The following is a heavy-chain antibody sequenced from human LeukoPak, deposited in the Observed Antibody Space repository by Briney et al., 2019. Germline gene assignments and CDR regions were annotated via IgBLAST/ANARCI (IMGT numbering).Heavy chain of an antibody. J-gene: IGHJ4*02. D-gene: IGHD3-10*01. CDR2: ISNDGNNK. Sequence: GRSLRLSCAASGSTFNTYPMYWVRQAPGKGLEWVALISNDGNNKHYADSVKGRFTVSRDNSNNALSLQMNGLRTEDTAVYYCARPDDSESYYRANHYWGRGTLVTVSP. V-gene: IGHV3-30*04. CDR1: GSTFNTYP. CDR3: ARPDDSESYYRANHY.